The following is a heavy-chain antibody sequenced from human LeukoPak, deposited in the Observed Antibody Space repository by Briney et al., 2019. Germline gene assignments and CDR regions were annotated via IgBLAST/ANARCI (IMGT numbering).Heavy chain of an antibody. V-gene: IGHV5-51*01. CDR3: ARLIAAASTGVYYFDY. CDR2: IYPGDSDT. CDR1: GYSFTSYW. J-gene: IGHJ4*02. D-gene: IGHD6-13*01. Sequence: GESLQISCKGSGYSFTSYWIGWVRQLPGKGLEWMGIIYPGDSDTRYSPSFQGQVTISADKSISTAYLQWSSLKASDTAMYYCARLIAAASTGVYYFDYWGQGTLVTVSS.